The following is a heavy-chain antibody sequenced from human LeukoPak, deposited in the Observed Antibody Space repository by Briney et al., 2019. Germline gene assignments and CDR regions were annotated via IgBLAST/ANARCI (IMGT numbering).Heavy chain of an antibody. J-gene: IGHJ6*03. CDR3: ARGRGITMVRGVIVFNYYYYYMDV. CDR1: RFTFSSYS. V-gene: IGHV3-21*01. CDR2: ISGTSHYI. D-gene: IGHD3-10*01. Sequence: TGGSLRLSCAASRFTFSSYSMNWVRQAPGKGLEWVSSISGTSHYIYYADSVKGRFTISRDNAKNSLYLQMNGLRAEDTAVYYCARGRGITMVRGVIVFNYYYYYMDVWGKGTTVTVSS.